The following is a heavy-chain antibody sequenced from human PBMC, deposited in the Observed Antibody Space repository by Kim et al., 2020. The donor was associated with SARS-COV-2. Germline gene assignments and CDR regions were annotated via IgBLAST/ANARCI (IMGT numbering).Heavy chain of an antibody. D-gene: IGHD2-2*01. J-gene: IGHJ5*02. CDR3: ARVPELYCTSTSCYPEWFDP. Sequence: SETLSLTCTVSGGSISSGGYYWSWIRQHPGKGLEWIGYIYYSGSTYYNPSLKSRVTISVDTSKNQFSLKLSSVTAADTAVYYCARVPELYCTSTSCYPEWFDPWGQGTLVTVSS. CDR1: GGSISSGGYY. V-gene: IGHV4-31*03. CDR2: IYYSGST.